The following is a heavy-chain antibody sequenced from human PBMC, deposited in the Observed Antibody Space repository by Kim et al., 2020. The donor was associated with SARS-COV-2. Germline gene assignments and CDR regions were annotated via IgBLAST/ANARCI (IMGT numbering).Heavy chain of an antibody. CDR2: INPNSGGT. D-gene: IGHD5-12*01. V-gene: IGHV1-2*06. CDR1: GYTFTGYY. CDR3: ARGPIVATIYWFDP. Sequence: ASVMVSCKASGYTFTGYYMHWVRQAPGQGLEWMGRINPNSGGTNYAQKFQGRVTMTRDTSISTAYMELSRLRSDDTAVYYCARGPIVATIYWFDPWGQGTLVTVSS. J-gene: IGHJ5*02.